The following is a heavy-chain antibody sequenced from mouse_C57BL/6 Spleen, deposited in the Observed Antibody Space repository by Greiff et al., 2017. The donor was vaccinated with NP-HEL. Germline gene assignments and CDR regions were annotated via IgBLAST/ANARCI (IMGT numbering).Heavy chain of an antibody. J-gene: IGHJ2*01. V-gene: IGHV1-50*01. Sequence: VQLQQPGAELVKPGASVKLSCKASGYTFTSYWVQWVKQRPGQGLEWIGEIDPSDSYTNYNQKFKGKATLTVDTSSSTAYMQLSSLTSEDSAVYYCARRAAQATDYWGQGTTLTVSS. D-gene: IGHD3-2*02. CDR3: ARRAAQATDY. CDR2: IDPSDSYT. CDR1: GYTFTSYW.